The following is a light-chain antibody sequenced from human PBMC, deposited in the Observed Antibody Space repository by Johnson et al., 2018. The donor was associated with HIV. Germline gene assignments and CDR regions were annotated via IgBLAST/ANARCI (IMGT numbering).Light chain of an antibody. CDR1: NSNIGNNY. V-gene: IGLV1-51*01. CDR2: DNN. J-gene: IGLJ1*01. Sequence: QSVLTQPPSVSAAPGQKVTISCSGSNSNIGNNYVSWYQQLPGTAPKLLIYDNNKRPSGIPARFSGSTSGTSATLGITGLQTGDEADYYCATWDTGLSAGVFGTGTKVTVL. CDR3: ATWDTGLSAGV.